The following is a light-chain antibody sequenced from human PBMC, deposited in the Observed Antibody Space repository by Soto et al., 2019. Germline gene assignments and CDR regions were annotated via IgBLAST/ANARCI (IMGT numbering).Light chain of an antibody. CDR2: EVN. CDR1: SSDILSYDY. J-gene: IGLJ1*01. CDR3: SSYSSTTVRYV. Sequence: QLVLTQPASVSGSPGQSVTMSCTGTSSDILSYDYVSWYQQHPGKAPKLIIYEVNNRPSGVSNRFSGSKSDNTASLTISGLQAADEADYYCSSYSSTTVRYVFGTGTKVTVL. V-gene: IGLV2-14*01.